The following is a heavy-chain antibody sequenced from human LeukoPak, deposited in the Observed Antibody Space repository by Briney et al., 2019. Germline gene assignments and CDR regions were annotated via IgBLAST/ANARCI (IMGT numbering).Heavy chain of an antibody. CDR2: ISAYNGNT. Sequence: ASVKVSCKASGYTFTSYGISWARQAPGQGLEWMGWISAYNGNTNYAQKLQGRVTMTTDTSTSTAYMELRSLRSDDTAVYYCARAPIYYDSSGYYEYYFDYWGQGTLVTVSS. J-gene: IGHJ4*02. CDR3: ARAPIYYDSSGYYEYYFDY. D-gene: IGHD3-22*01. CDR1: GYTFTSYG. V-gene: IGHV1-18*01.